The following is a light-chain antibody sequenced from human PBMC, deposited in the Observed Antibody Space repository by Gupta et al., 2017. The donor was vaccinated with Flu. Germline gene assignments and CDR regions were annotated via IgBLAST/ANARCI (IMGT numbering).Light chain of an antibody. CDR2: GAS. J-gene: IGKJ5*01. Sequence: EIVLTQSPGTLSLSPEERATLSCRASQSVSSSYLAWYQQKPGQAPRLLIYGASRRATGIPDRLSGRGLGTVFTPPTSRLEPEEFAVYYCQKYGSSPITFGQGTRLDIK. CDR3: QKYGSSPIT. V-gene: IGKV3-20*01. CDR1: QSVSSSY.